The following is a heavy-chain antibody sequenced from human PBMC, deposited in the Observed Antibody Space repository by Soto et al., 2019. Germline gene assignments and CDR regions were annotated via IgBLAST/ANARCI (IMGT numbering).Heavy chain of an antibody. CDR1: GFTFSSYA. D-gene: IGHD6-13*01. Sequence: QVQLVESGGGVVQPGRSLRLSCAASGFTFSSYAMHWVRQAPGKGLEWVAVISYDGSNKYYADSVKGRFTISRDNSKNXLXLXXNSLRAEDTAVYYCARDRHSSSWLKDYYYYYGMDVWGQGTTVTVSS. CDR3: ARDRHSSSWLKDYYYYYGMDV. J-gene: IGHJ6*02. V-gene: IGHV3-30-3*01. CDR2: ISYDGSNK.